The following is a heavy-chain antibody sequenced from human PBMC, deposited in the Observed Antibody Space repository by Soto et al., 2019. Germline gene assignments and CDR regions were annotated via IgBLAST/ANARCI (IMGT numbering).Heavy chain of an antibody. J-gene: IGHJ4*02. CDR1: GFSFSTYW. CDR2: INEDGAAK. Sequence: GGSLRLSCTASGFSFSTYWLSWLRQAPGKGLEWLARINEDGAAKYYVDPVKGRFTVSRDNTKNSLYLQMNSLTADDTAVYYCARGGHWAADYWGQGTPVTVSS. CDR3: ARGGHWAADY. D-gene: IGHD7-27*01. V-gene: IGHV3-7*03.